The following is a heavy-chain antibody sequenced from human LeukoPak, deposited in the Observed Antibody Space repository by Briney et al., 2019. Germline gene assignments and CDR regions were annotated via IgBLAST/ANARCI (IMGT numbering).Heavy chain of an antibody. CDR3: AVEIAAAGPAHFDY. CDR1: GGTFSSYA. J-gene: IGHJ4*02. V-gene: IGHV1-69*05. Sequence: AASVKVSCKASGGTFSSYAISWVRQAPGQGLEWMGRIIPIFGTANYAQKFQGRVTITTDESTSTAYMELSSLRSEDTAVYYCAVEIAAAGPAHFDYWGQGTLVTVSS. CDR2: IIPIFGTA. D-gene: IGHD6-13*01.